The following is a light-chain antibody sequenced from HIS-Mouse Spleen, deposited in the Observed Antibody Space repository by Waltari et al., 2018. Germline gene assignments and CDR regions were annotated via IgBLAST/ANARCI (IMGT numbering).Light chain of an antibody. J-gene: IGLJ3*02. CDR1: SSDVWSYNL. CDR3: CSYAGSSTWV. V-gene: IGLV2-23*01. CDR2: EGS. Sequence: QSALTQPASVSGSPGQSITISCTGTSSDVWSYNLVSWYQQHPGKAPKLMIYEGSKRPSGVANRVSGSKSGNTASLTISGLQAEDEADYYCCSYAGSSTWVFGGGTKLTVL.